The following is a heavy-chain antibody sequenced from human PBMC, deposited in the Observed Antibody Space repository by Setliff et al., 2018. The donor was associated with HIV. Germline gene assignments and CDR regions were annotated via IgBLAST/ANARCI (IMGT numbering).Heavy chain of an antibody. J-gene: IGHJ4*02. V-gene: IGHV4-39*01. CDR2: IRSSGDT. CDR3: TIPASSLAPN. Sequence: PSETLSLTCTVSGASISSHNYYWGWIRQSPGKGLEWIASIRSSGDTYYNPSLQSRVIISVDTSNSQISLKLTSVTAADTAVYYCTIPASSLAPNWGRGTQVTVSS. CDR1: GASISSHNYY.